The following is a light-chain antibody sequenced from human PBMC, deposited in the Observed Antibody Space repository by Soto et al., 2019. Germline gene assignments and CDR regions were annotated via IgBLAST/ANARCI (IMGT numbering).Light chain of an antibody. J-gene: IGKJ2*01. CDR1: QSLNTY. Sequence: EIVLTQSPATLSLSPGDRATLSCRASQSLNTYLAWYQQKPGQAPRLLIFDASSRASGVPARFSRSGSGTDFTLTISSLEPEDFAVYYCQLRFECPTFGRGTKLEI. CDR2: DAS. CDR3: QLRFECPT. V-gene: IGKV3-11*01.